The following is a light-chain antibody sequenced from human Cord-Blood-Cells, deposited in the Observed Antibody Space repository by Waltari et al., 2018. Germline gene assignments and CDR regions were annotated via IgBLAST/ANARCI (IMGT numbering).Light chain of an antibody. V-gene: IGKV3-11*01. J-gene: IGKJ1*01. CDR1: QSVSSY. CDR3: QQRSNWPPWT. CDR2: DAS. Sequence: EIVLTQYPATLSLSPGERATLPCRASQSVSSYLAWYQQKPGQAPRLLIYDASNRATGIPARFSGSGSGTDFTLTISSLEPEDFAVYYCQQRSNWPPWTFGQGTKVEIK.